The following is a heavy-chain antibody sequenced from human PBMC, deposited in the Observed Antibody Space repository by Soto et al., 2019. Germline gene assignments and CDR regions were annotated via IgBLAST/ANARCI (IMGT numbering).Heavy chain of an antibody. J-gene: IGHJ4*02. CDR3: ARLWALRGSYSFDY. V-gene: IGHV4-30-2*01. CDR2: IYHSGST. CDR1: GGSISSGGYS. D-gene: IGHD3-10*01. Sequence: QLQLQESGSGLVKSSQTLSLTCTVSGGSISSGGYSWNWIRQPPGKGLEWIGYIYHSGSTSYNPSLKSRLTSSVDRSKNQFSLNLSSVTAADTAVYYCARLWALRGSYSFDYWGQGTLVTVFS.